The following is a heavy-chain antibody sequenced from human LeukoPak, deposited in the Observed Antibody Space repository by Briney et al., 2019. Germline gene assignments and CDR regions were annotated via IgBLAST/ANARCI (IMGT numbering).Heavy chain of an antibody. Sequence: PSETLSLTCSVAGDSISNYYWSWVRQPPGKGLEWIGSIYYSGSTYYNPSLKSRVTISVDTSKNQFSLKLSSVTAADTAVYYCARLVRSGYSGYDSIHFDYWGQGTLVTVSS. V-gene: IGHV4-39*01. CDR1: GDSISNYY. CDR2: IYYSGST. D-gene: IGHD5-12*01. CDR3: ARLVRSGYSGYDSIHFDY. J-gene: IGHJ4*02.